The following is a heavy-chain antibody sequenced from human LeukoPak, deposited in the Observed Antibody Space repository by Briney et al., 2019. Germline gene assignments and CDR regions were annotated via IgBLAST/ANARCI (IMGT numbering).Heavy chain of an antibody. J-gene: IGHJ3*02. CDR2: MNPNSGNT. D-gene: IGHD5-24*01. CDR1: GYPFTTYD. Sequence: ASVKVSCKASGYPFTTYDINWVRQAPGQGLEWMGWMNPNSGNTGYAQKFQGRVTMTRNTSISTAYMELGSLRSEDTAVYYCARAGRDGKKDAFDIWGQGTVVSVSS. V-gene: IGHV1-8*01. CDR3: ARAGRDGKKDAFDI.